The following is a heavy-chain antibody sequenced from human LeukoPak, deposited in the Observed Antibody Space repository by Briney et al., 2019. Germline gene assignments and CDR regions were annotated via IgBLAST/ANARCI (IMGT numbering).Heavy chain of an antibody. CDR1: GFTFSVYY. V-gene: IGHV3-11*01. CDR3: AREGYYYDSSGYYLNLPFDY. J-gene: IGHJ4*02. Sequence: PGGSLRLSCAASGFTFSVYYMSWIRQAPGKGLEWVSYISSSGSTIYYADSVKGRFTISRDNAKNSLYLQMNSLRAEDTAVYYCAREGYYYDSSGYYLNLPFDYWGQGTLVTVSS. D-gene: IGHD3-22*01. CDR2: ISSSGSTI.